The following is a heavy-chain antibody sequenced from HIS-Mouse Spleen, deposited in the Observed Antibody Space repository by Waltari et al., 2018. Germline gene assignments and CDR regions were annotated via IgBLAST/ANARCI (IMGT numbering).Heavy chain of an antibody. V-gene: IGHV3-48*01. CDR3: ARGASGSYYLVSVSDY. CDR2: ISSSSSTI. D-gene: IGHD1-26*01. Sequence: EVQLVESGGGLVQPGGSLRLSCAASGFTFSSYSMNWVRQAPGRGVEWVSYISSSSSTIYYADSVKGRFTISRDKAKNSLYLQRNSLRAEDTAVYYCARGASGSYYLVSVSDYWGQGTLVTVSS. J-gene: IGHJ4*02. CDR1: GFTFSSYS.